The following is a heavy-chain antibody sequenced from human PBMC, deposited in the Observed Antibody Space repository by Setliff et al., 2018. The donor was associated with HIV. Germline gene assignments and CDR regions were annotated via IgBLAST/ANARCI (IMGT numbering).Heavy chain of an antibody. D-gene: IGHD6-6*01. CDR1: GGSISLNNYY. CDR3: ARGGRSLAAQTWFDP. V-gene: IGHV4-39*07. J-gene: IGHJ5*02. CDR2: INHSGST. Sequence: SETLSLTCTVSGGSISLNNYYWSWIRQPPGKGLEWIGEINHSGSTNYNPSLKSRVTISVDTSKNQFSLKLSSVTAADTAVYYCARGGRSLAAQTWFDPWGQGTLVTVSS.